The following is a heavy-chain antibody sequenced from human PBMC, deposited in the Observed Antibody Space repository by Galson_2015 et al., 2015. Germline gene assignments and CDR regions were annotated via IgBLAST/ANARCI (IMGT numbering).Heavy chain of an antibody. V-gene: IGHV3-21*01. D-gene: IGHD4-17*01. CDR2: ISSSGSYI. J-gene: IGHJ5*02. CDR1: GFTFSSYD. Sequence: SLRLSCAASGFTFSSYDMNWVRQAPGKGLEWVSSISSSGSYIYYADSVKGRFTISRDNAKNSLYLQMNSLRAEDTAVYYCARDGTVKYNWFDPWGQGTLVTVSS. CDR3: ARDGTVKYNWFDP.